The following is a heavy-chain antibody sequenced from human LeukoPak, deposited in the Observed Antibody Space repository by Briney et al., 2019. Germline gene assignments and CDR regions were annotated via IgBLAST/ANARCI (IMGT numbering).Heavy chain of an antibody. V-gene: IGHV4-34*01. J-gene: IGHJ4*02. Sequence: SETLSLTCAVYGGSFSGYYWSWIRQPPGKGLEWIGEINHSGSTNYNPSLKSRVTRSVDTSKNQFSLKLSSVTAADTAVYYCARTLTGYYGYWGQGTLVTVSS. CDR3: ARTLTGYYGY. CDR1: GGSFSGYY. CDR2: INHSGST. D-gene: IGHD3-9*01.